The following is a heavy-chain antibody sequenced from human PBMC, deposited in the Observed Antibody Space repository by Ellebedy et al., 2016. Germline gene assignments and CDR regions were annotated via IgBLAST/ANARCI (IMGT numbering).Heavy chain of an antibody. D-gene: IGHD1-26*01. CDR3: ARDSRIVGASGNWYFDL. J-gene: IGHJ2*01. CDR2: IWYDGSNK. CDR1: GFTFSNYG. Sequence: GGSLRLSCAASGFTFSNYGMHWVRQAPGKGLEWVAVIWYDGSNKYYADSVKGRFTISRDNSKNTLYLQMNSLRAEETAVYYCARDSRIVGASGNWYFDLWGRGTLVTVSS. V-gene: IGHV3-33*01.